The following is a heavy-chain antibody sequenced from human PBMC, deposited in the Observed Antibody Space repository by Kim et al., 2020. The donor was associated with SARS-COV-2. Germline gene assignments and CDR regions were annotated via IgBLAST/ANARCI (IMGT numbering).Heavy chain of an antibody. CDR3: ARYNTVVTPGFDY. D-gene: IGHD2-21*02. Sequence: AQKFQGRVTITADESTSTAYMELSRLRSEDTAVYYCARYNTVVTPGFDYWGQGTLVTVSS. V-gene: IGHV1-69*01. J-gene: IGHJ4*02.